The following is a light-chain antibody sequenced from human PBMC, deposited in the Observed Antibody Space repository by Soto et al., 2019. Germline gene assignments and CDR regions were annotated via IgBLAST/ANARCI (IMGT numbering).Light chain of an antibody. CDR2: WAS. V-gene: IGKV4-1*01. CDR3: QQYHSTPIT. CDR1: QSVLYSSANKDY. J-gene: IGKJ5*01. Sequence: DSVMTQYPDSLAVSLGERASINCTSSQSVLYSSANKDYIAWYQQKPGQPPKLLIYWASTRQSGVPERFSGSGSGTDFTLTITSLQAGDVAVYYCQQYHSTPITFGQGTRLEIK.